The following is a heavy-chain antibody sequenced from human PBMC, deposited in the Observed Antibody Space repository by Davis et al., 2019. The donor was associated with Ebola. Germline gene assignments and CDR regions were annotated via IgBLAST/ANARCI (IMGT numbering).Heavy chain of an antibody. J-gene: IGHJ6*03. CDR1: GYTFTGYY. Sequence: ASVKVSCKASGYTFTGYYMHWVRQAPGQGLEWMGWINPNSGGTNYAQKFQGRVTMTRDTSISTAYMELSRLRSDDTAVYYCARDPIYCGGDCYPLAYYYYYYMDVWGKGTTVTVSS. D-gene: IGHD2-21*01. CDR2: INPNSGGT. CDR3: ARDPIYCGGDCYPLAYYYYYYMDV. V-gene: IGHV1-2*02.